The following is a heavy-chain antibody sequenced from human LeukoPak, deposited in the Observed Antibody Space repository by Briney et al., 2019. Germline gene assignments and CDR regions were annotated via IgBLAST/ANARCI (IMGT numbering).Heavy chain of an antibody. CDR3: ARAYRYYDSSGYYI. J-gene: IGHJ4*02. Sequence: ASVKVSCKASGYTFTSYAMHWVRQAPGQRLEWMGWINAGNGNTKYSQKFQGRVTITRDTSASTAYMELSSLRSEDTAVYYCARAYRYYDSSGYYIWGQGTLVAVSS. CDR1: GYTFTSYA. V-gene: IGHV1-3*01. CDR2: INAGNGNT. D-gene: IGHD3-22*01.